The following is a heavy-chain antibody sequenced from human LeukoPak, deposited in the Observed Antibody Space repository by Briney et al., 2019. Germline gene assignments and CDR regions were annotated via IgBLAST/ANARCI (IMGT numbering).Heavy chain of an antibody. CDR1: GFTFSSYW. D-gene: IGHD2-8*02. V-gene: IGHV3-23*01. CDR3: ATYRQVLLPFDS. CDR2: IFPSGGEI. J-gene: IGHJ4*02. Sequence: SGGSLRLSCAAAGFTFSSYWMHWVRQPPGKGLEWVSSIFPSGGEIHYADSVRGRFTISRDNSKSTLSLPMNSLRAEDTAIYYCATYRQVLLPFDSWGQGTLVTVSS.